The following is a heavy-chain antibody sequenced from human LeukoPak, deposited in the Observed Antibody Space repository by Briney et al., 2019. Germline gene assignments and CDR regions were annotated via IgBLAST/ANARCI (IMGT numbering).Heavy chain of an antibody. V-gene: IGHV5-51*01. CDR1: GYSFSTYW. Sequence: GESLKISCEGSGYSFSTYWIAWVRQMPGKGLEWMGSIYPRDSEIRYSPSFQGQVTISADNSISTAYLQWSSLKASDTAMCYCARPAYSSSLSSHFDPWGQGTLVTVSS. CDR2: IYPRDSEI. J-gene: IGHJ5*02. D-gene: IGHD6-13*01. CDR3: ARPAYSSSLSSHFDP.